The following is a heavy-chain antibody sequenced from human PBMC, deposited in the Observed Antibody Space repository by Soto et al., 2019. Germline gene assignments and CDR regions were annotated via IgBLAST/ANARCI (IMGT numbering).Heavy chain of an antibody. CDR2: ISPYNDQT. Sequence: QVQLVQSASEVMKPGASVKVSCKASGYTFIRYGITWVRQAPGQRLEWMGWISPYNDQTIYAQKSQGRVTMTADTSTRTVYMQLRSLKSDDTAVYYCARGGYYDNVWGKLSHYGLDVWGQGTSVTVSS. D-gene: IGHD3-16*01. CDR1: GYTFIRYG. V-gene: IGHV1-18*01. CDR3: ARGGYYDNVWGKLSHYGLDV. J-gene: IGHJ6*02.